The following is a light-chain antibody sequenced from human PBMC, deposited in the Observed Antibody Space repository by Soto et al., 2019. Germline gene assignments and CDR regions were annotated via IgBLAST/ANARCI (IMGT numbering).Light chain of an antibody. CDR2: DVS. CDR1: SSDVGGYNY. CDR3: RSYTSSSTEV. Sequence: QSALTQPASVSGSPGQSITISCAGTSSDVGGYNYVSWYQQHPGKAPKLMIYDVSNRPSGVSNRFSGSKSGNTASLTISGLQAEDEDDHYCRSYTSSSTEVLGTGTKLTVL. J-gene: IGLJ1*01. V-gene: IGLV2-14*03.